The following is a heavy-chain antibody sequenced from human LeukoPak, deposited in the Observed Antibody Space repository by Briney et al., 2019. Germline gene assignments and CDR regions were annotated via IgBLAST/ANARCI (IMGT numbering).Heavy chain of an antibody. Sequence: ASVKVSCKASGGTFSSYAISWVRQAPGQGLEWMGGIIPIFGTANYAQKFQGRVTITTDESTSTAYMELSSLRSEDTAVYYCARDPGGYSYGTRYYYYMDVWGKGTTVTVSS. CDR2: IIPIFGTA. V-gene: IGHV1-69*05. CDR3: ARDPGGYSYGTRYYYYMDV. CDR1: GGTFSSYA. D-gene: IGHD5-18*01. J-gene: IGHJ6*03.